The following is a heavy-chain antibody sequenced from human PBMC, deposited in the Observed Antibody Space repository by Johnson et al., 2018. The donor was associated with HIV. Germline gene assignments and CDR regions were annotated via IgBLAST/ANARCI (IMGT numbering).Heavy chain of an antibody. V-gene: IGHV3-30-3*01. CDR1: GFTFSSYA. CDR3: ARGMTTVTNHDAFDI. Sequence: QVQLVESGGGVVQPGRSLRLSCAASGFTFSSYAMHWVRQAPGKGLEWVAVIAYDGRNKYYADSVKGRFTISRDNSKNTLYLQMNSLRAEDRAVYYCARGMTTVTNHDAFDIWGQGTMVTVSS. CDR2: IAYDGRNK. D-gene: IGHD4-17*01. J-gene: IGHJ3*02.